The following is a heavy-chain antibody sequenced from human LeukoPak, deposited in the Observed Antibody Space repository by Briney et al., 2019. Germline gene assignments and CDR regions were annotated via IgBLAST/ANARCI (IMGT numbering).Heavy chain of an antibody. D-gene: IGHD2-2*01. CDR3: AKDPSRYSTSLPDY. J-gene: IGHJ4*02. CDR1: GFTFSSYA. CDR2: ISGSGGST. V-gene: IGHV3-23*01. Sequence: GGSLRLSCAASGFTFSSYAMSWVRQAPGKGLEWVSAISGSGGSTYYADSVKGRFTISRDNSKNTLYLQMNSLRAEDTAVYYCAKDPSRYSTSLPDYWGQGTLVTVSS.